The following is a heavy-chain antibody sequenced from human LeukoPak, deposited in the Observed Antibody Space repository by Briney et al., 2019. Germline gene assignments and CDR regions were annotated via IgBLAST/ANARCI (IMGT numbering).Heavy chain of an antibody. J-gene: IGHJ6*02. CDR2: IKEDGGEK. V-gene: IGHV3-7*01. CDR1: GFSFSGYW. CDR3: ARDRSGNSWLTWRHGMDV. Sequence: GGSLRLSCVASGFSFSGYWMTWVRQAPGKGLEGVATIKEDGGEKYYVDSVKGRFTISRDDAKNSLHLQMNSLRAEDTAVYYCARDRSGNSWLTWRHGMDVWGQGTTVTVSS. D-gene: IGHD3-10*01.